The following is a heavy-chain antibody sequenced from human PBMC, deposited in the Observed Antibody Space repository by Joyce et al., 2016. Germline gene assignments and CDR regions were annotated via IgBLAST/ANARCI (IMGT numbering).Heavy chain of an antibody. D-gene: IGHD5-12*01. V-gene: IGHV3-49*03. CDR3: TRDHFNQWLLPDF. Sequence: EVQVVESVGGLAQPVRSLRLSCRASGFIFLDYDMSWFRQVPGKGPEWVACIRSKTYDRTPEYAASVKGRFTISTDDSKNIDYLQMNSLKIEDTGLYYCTRDHFNQWLLPDFWGQGTLVTVSS. CDR1: GFIFLDYD. J-gene: IGHJ4*02. CDR2: IRSKTYDRTP.